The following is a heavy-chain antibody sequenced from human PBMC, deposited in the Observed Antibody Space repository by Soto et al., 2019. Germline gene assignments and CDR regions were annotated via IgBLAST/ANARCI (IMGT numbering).Heavy chain of an antibody. CDR2: FSDSGST. CDR3: ARGNFYYGLDV. Sequence: QVQLQQWGAGLLKPSETLSLICAVYGGYFSGNYWSWIRQPPGTGLEWIGEFSDSGSTNYNPSLKSRVIISEDMSKSQFSLKLSSVTAAETAVYYCARGNFYYGLDVWGQGTTVTVSS. CDR1: GGYFSGNY. V-gene: IGHV4-34*01. J-gene: IGHJ6*02.